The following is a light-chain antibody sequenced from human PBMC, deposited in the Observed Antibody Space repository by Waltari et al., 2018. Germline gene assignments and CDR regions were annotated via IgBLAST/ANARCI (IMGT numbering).Light chain of an antibody. CDR3: QQYSNWPPLT. J-gene: IGKJ4*01. Sequence: EIVLTQSPATLSLSPGERATLSCRASQSVSSSLAWYQEKPGQAPRLLIYGASSRATGIPDSFSGSGSGTDFTLTIISLEPDDFAVYYCQQYSNWPPLTFGGGTKVEIK. CDR2: GAS. CDR1: QSVSSS. V-gene: IGKV3-15*01.